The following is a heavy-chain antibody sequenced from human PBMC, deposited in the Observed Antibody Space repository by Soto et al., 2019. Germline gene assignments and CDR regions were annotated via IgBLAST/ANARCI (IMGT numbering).Heavy chain of an antibody. Sequence: ASVKVSCKASGYTSTGYYMHWVRQAPGQGLEWMGWINPNSGSTNYAQKFQGRVTMTRDTSMSTAYMELRSLRSDDTAVYYCARVSSSWGFDPWGQGTLVTVSS. CDR2: INPNSGST. J-gene: IGHJ5*02. D-gene: IGHD6-13*01. CDR3: ARVSSSWGFDP. V-gene: IGHV1-2*02. CDR1: GYTSTGYY.